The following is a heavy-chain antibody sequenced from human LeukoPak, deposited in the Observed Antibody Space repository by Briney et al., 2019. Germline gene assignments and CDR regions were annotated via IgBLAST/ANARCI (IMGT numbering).Heavy chain of an antibody. CDR1: GYTFTGQY. CDR2: INPDSGGT. J-gene: IGHJ4*02. CDR3: ARGSGQLWFY. D-gene: IGHD5-18*01. Sequence: ASVTVSCKASGYTFTGQYMHWVRQAPGQGLEWMGRINPDSGGTNYAQKFQGWVTMTRDTSISTAYMELTRLRSDDTAVYYCARGSGQLWFYWGQGTLVTVSS. V-gene: IGHV1-2*04.